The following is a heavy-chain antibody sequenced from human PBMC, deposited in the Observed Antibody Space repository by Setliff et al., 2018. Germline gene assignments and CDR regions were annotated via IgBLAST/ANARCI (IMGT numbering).Heavy chain of an antibody. D-gene: IGHD2-8*01. CDR2: LWYDGSNK. V-gene: IGHV3-33*06. J-gene: IGHJ4*02. CDR1: GLTFSSYG. CDR3: AKDGIALMVYAILADC. Sequence: LSLSCAASGLTFSSYGMYWVRQAPGKGLEWVAVLWYDGSNKNYADSVKGRFTISRDNSKNTLYLQMNSLSAEDTAVYYCAKDGIALMVYAILADCWGQGTLVTVSS.